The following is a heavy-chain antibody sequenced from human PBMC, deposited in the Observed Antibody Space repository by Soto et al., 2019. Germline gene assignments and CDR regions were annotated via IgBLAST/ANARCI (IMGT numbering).Heavy chain of an antibody. D-gene: IGHD2-21*01. J-gene: IGHJ6*02. V-gene: IGHV3-74*01. CDR2: INSDGTIS. CDR3: ARLSGDHSAFFYYGMDA. Sequence: XRSLRRAWPASGFNFDTYWMNWVRQAPEKGPEWLSGINSDGTISSYADSVKGRFTISRDNARNTLSLQMNSLRADDTAVYYCARLSGDHSAFFYYGMDAWGQGTTVTVS. CDR1: GFNFDTYW.